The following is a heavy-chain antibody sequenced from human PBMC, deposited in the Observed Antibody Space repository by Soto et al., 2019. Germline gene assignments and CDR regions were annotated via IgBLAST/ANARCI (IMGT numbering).Heavy chain of an antibody. CDR1: GFTISTYH. D-gene: IGHD6-13*01. Sequence: GGSLRLSCAASGFTISTYHLNWVRQAPGKGLEWVTAIGTAGDTYYPGSVKGRFTISRENAKNSLYLQRNSLRAGDTAVYYCARAASSSRYGDYYYGMDVWGQGTTVTVSS. J-gene: IGHJ6*02. V-gene: IGHV3-13*01. CDR3: ARAASSSRYGDYYYGMDV. CDR2: IGTAGDT.